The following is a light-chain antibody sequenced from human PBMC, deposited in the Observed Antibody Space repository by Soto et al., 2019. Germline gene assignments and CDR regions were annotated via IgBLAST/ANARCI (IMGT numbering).Light chain of an antibody. CDR3: LQYGVPLWT. CDR2: AAS. V-gene: IGKV3-20*01. CDR1: QSVTANY. J-gene: IGKJ1*01. Sequence: EIPLTQSPGTLSLSPGERATLSCRASQSVTANYLAWYQQKPGQAPRLLIYAASIGATGIPDRFSGSGSGTDFTLTISRLEPEDFAVYYCLQYGVPLWTFGQGTKVEIK.